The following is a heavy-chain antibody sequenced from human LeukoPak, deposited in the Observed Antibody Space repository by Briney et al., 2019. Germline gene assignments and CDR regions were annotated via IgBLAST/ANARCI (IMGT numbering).Heavy chain of an antibody. CDR3: TTERRESSGWYNWCFDY. D-gene: IGHD6-19*01. CDR2: VKSKTDGGTT. Sequence: PGGSLRLSCEVSGCIFSNSRMSWVRQAPGKGLEWVGRVKSKTDGGTTDYGAPVKGRFTISRDDSKNTLYLQMNNLKTEDTAVYYCTTERRESSGWYNWCFDYWGQGTLVTVSS. CDR1: GCIFSNSR. V-gene: IGHV3-15*01. J-gene: IGHJ4*02.